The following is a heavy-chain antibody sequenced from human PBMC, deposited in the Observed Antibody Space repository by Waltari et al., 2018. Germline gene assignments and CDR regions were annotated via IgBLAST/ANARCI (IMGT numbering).Heavy chain of an antibody. CDR1: GFRFSAVW. D-gene: IGHD3-22*01. J-gene: IGHJ3*02. V-gene: IGHV3-7*01. Sequence: EVQLVGSGGGWDRPGGALRLSCAGSGFRFSAVWMSWVRQAPGKGLEWVADIKGDGSRKYYLDSVRGRFSISRDNTKNSVDLQMNSLRAEDTAVYYCARDDSSSGSYDAFDIWGQGTMVAVSS. CDR2: IKGDGSRK. CDR3: ARDDSSSGSYDAFDI.